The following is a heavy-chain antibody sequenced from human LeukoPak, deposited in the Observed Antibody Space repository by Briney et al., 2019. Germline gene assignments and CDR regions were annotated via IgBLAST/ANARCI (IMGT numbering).Heavy chain of an antibody. J-gene: IGHJ4*02. V-gene: IGHV1-18*01. CDR2: INTFSGST. Sequence: GASVKVSCKGSGYIFTVYGISWVRQAPGQGLEWMGWINTFSGSTYYAQKFQGRVTMTTDTSTSTAYMDLRSLRSDDTAVYYCARWRYDFWSGYSDYWGQGTLVTVSS. CDR1: GYIFTVYG. CDR3: ARWRYDFWSGYSDY. D-gene: IGHD3-3*01.